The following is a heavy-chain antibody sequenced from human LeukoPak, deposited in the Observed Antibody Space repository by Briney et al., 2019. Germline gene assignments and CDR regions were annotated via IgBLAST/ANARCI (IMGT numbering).Heavy chain of an antibody. CDR3: ARVGEYSSSSNWFDP. CDR1: GYTFTGYH. V-gene: IGHV1-2*02. J-gene: IGHJ5*02. Sequence: WASVKVSCKASGYTFTGYHMHWVRQAPGQGLEWMGWINPNTGGRIYAQKFQGRVTMTRDTSISTAYMELSRLRSDDTAVYYCARVGEYSSSSNWFDPWGQGTLVTVSS. CDR2: INPNTGGR. D-gene: IGHD6-6*01.